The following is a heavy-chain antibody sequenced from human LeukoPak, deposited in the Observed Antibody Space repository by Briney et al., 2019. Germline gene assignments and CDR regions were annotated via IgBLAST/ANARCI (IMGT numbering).Heavy chain of an antibody. J-gene: IGHJ3*02. CDR3: ARLTEGDAFDI. Sequence: GGSLRLSCVGSGFTFRSHAMSWVRQAPEKGLEFVSGIYENGGTTYYADSVKGRFSISRDNSKNTLYLQMNSLRAEDTAVYYCARLTEGDAFDIWGQGTMVTVSS. V-gene: IGHV3-23*01. CDR1: GFTFRSHA. D-gene: IGHD2-8*01. CDR2: IYENGGTT.